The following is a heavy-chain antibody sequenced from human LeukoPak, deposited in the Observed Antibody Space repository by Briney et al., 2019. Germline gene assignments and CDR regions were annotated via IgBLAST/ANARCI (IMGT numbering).Heavy chain of an antibody. J-gene: IGHJ4*02. CDR1: GGSISSSNW. D-gene: IGHD1-26*01. CDR3: ARLSAVGATFDY. Sequence: PSETLSLTCAVSGGSISSSNWWSWVRQPPGKGLEWIGEIYHSGSTNYNPSLKSRVTISVDTSKNQFSLKLSSVTAADTAVYYCARLSAVGATFDYWGQGTLVTVSS. CDR2: IYHSGST. V-gene: IGHV4-4*02.